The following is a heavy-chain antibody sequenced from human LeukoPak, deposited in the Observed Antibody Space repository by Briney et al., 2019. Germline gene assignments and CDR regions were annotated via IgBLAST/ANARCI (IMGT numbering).Heavy chain of an antibody. CDR2: ISSSSSYI. Sequence: PGGSLRLSCAASGFTFSSYSMNWVRQAPGKGLEWVSSISSSSSYIYYADSVKGRFTISRDNAKNSLYLQMNSLRAEDTAVYYCARDVAATGQGFDYWGQGTLVTVFS. D-gene: IGHD2-15*01. CDR3: ARDVAATGQGFDY. J-gene: IGHJ4*02. V-gene: IGHV3-21*01. CDR1: GFTFSSYS.